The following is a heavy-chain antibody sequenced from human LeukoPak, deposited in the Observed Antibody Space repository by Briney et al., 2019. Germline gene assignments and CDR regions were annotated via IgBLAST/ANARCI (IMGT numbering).Heavy chain of an antibody. CDR2: INWNSDSI. J-gene: IGHJ4*02. V-gene: IGHV3-20*04. Sequence: GGSLRLSCTASGFIFDDFGMNWVRQVPGKGLEWVSGINWNSDSINCVESVRGRFTISRDNAKNSLYLQMNSLRAEDTAFYYCVRDGGYCSNTDCYSFDYWGQGIAVTVSS. CDR3: VRDGGYCSNTDCYSFDY. CDR1: GFIFDDFG. D-gene: IGHD2-2*01.